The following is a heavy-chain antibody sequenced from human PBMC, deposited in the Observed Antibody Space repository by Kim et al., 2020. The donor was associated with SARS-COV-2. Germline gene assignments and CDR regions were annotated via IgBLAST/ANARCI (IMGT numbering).Heavy chain of an antibody. CDR2: IKQDGSEK. CDR1: GFTFSSYW. V-gene: IGHV3-7*03. D-gene: IGHD4-17*01. Sequence: GGSLRLSCAASGFTFSSYWMSWVRQAPGKGLEWVANIKQDGSEKYYVDSVKGRFTISRDNAKNSLYLQMNSLRAEDTAVYYCARVRTVTKVADYFDYWGQGTLVTVSS. J-gene: IGHJ4*02. CDR3: ARVRTVTKVADYFDY.